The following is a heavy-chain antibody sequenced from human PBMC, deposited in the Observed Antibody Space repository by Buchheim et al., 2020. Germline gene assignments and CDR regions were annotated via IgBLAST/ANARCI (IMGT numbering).Heavy chain of an antibody. CDR1: GGSISSGGYS. D-gene: IGHD3-3*01. Sequence: QVQLQESGPGLVKPSQTLSLTCAVSGGSISSGGYSWSWIRQPPGKGLEWIGYIYYSGSTYYNPPLKSRVTISVDTSQNQFSLKLSSVTAADTAVYYCARGGDFWSGYPLDYWGQGTL. CDR2: IYYSGST. V-gene: IGHV4-30-4*07. J-gene: IGHJ4*02. CDR3: ARGGDFWSGYPLDY.